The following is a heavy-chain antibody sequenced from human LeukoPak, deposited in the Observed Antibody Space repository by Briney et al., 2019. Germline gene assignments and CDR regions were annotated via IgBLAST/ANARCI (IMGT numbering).Heavy chain of an antibody. CDR1: GGSITYYY. CDR2: ISYSGST. V-gene: IGHV4-59*01. CDR3: ARNAVPGANYFDY. Sequence: SETLSLTCTVSGGSITYYYWSWIRQPPGRGLEWIWYISYSGSTNYNPSLRSRVTISVDTSRNQFSLNLSSVTAADTAVYYCARNAVPGANYFDYWGQGTLVTVSS. J-gene: IGHJ4*02. D-gene: IGHD6-19*01.